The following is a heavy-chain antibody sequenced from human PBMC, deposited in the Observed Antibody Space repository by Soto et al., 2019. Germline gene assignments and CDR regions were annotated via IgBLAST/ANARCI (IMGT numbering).Heavy chain of an antibody. J-gene: IGHJ6*02. CDR1: GYTFTGYY. Sequence: QVQLVQSGAEVKKPGASVKVSCKASGYTFTGYYMHWVRQAPGQGLEWMGWINPNSGGPNYAQKFQGWVTMTRDTANSKAYMELSRVRSDDTAVYYCARGIAARRGALWYYYYGMDVWGQGTTVTVSS. CDR2: INPNSGGP. CDR3: ARGIAARRGALWYYYYGMDV. D-gene: IGHD6-6*01. V-gene: IGHV1-2*04.